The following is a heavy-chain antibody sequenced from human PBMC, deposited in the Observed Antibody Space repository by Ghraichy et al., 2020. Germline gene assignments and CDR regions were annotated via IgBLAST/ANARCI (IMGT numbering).Heavy chain of an antibody. J-gene: IGHJ4*02. CDR1: GFTFSSYA. CDR2: ISGGGYLT. D-gene: IGHD6-6*01. Sequence: GWSLRLSCAASGFTFSSYAMSWVRQAPGKGLEWVSTISGGGYLTYYADSVKGRFTISRDNSKNTLYLQMNSLRADDTGVYYCAKVGHPSAEQLPIDCWGQGCLVTVSS. CDR3: AKVGHPSAEQLPIDC. V-gene: IGHV3-23*01.